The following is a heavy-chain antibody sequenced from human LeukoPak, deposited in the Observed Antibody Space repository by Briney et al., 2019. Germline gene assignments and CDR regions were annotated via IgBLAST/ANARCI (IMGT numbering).Heavy chain of an antibody. CDR3: ARVDYGDSQYFQH. V-gene: IGHV3-53*01. Sequence: GGSLRLSCAASGFTVSNNYMSWVRQAPGKGLEWVSFIYNTGETYYADSVKGRFTISRDNSKNTLYLQMNSLRAEDTAVYYCARVDYGDSQYFQHWGQGTLVTVSS. CDR1: GFTVSNNY. J-gene: IGHJ1*01. CDR2: IYNTGET. D-gene: IGHD4-17*01.